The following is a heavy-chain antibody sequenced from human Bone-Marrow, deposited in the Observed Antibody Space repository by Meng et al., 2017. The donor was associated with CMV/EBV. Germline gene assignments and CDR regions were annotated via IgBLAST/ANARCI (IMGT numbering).Heavy chain of an antibody. V-gene: IGHV3-23*01. CDR2: ISGSGGST. CDR3: ARDFWSGRPYYGMDV. CDR1: GFTFSSYA. D-gene: IGHD3-3*01. Sequence: GESLKISCAASGFTFSSYAMSWVRQAPGKGLEWVSAISGSGGSTYYADSVKGRFTISRDNSKNTLYLQMNSLRAEDTAVYYCARDFWSGRPYYGMDVWGQGTTVTVSS. J-gene: IGHJ6*02.